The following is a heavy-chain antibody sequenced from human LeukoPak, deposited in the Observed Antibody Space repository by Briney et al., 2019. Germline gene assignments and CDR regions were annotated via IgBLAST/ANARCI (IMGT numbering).Heavy chain of an antibody. CDR2: INDDGIIT. V-gene: IGHV3-74*01. Sequence: GGSLRLSCAASGFTFNTYWMHWVRHAPGKGLVWVSRINDDGIITNYADSVKGRFTISRDNAKNTLYLQMNSLRAEDTAVYYCARALGSPLDYWGQGTLVTVSP. J-gene: IGHJ4*02. CDR3: ARALGSPLDY. CDR1: GFTFNTYW. D-gene: IGHD1-26*01.